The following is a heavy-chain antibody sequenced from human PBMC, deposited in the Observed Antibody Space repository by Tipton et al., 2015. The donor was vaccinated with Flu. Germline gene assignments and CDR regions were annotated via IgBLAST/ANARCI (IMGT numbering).Heavy chain of an antibody. Sequence: RSLRLSCTTSGFTFGDYGIIWVRQAPRKGLEWLSFIRSKGYDEKIDYAASVKGRFTMSRDNAKNSLYLQMNSPRVEDTAVYYCARDGASRPLGNWGQGTLVTVSS. CDR2: IRSKGYDEKI. V-gene: IGHV3-49*04. J-gene: IGHJ4*02. D-gene: IGHD3-16*01. CDR1: GFTFGDYG. CDR3: ARDGASRPLGN.